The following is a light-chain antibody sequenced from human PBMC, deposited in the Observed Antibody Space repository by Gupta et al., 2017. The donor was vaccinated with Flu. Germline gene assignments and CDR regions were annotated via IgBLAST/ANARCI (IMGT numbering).Light chain of an antibody. V-gene: IGKV1-33*01. Sequence: DIQMTQSPSSLSASVGDRVTITCQANQDINNYLNWYQQKPGKAPRLLIYDASTLETGVPSRFIGSGSGASFSFTINNLQPEDLATYYCQQGENLPITFGRGTKVEI. CDR3: QQGENLPIT. J-gene: IGKJ4*01. CDR1: QDINNY. CDR2: DAS.